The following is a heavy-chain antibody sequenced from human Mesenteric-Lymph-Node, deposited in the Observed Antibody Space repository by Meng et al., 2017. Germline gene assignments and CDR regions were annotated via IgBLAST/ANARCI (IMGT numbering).Heavy chain of an antibody. Sequence: LQAPGPGLGKPSGTLSLTCGVSGVSISSNIRWTWVRQPPGKGLEWIGDIDDSGSTNYNPSLNSRISISLDKSKNHFSLKVNSVTAADTAVYYCARGKQDAWELLAYWGQGALVTVSS. CDR3: ARGKQDAWELLAY. V-gene: IGHV4-4*02. J-gene: IGHJ4*02. CDR2: IDDSGST. D-gene: IGHD1-26*01. CDR1: GVSISSNIR.